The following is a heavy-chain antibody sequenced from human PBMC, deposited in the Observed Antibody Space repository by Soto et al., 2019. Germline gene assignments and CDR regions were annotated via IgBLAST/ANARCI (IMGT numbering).Heavy chain of an antibody. D-gene: IGHD2-15*01. CDR2: IYHSGAT. J-gene: IGHJ4*02. Sequence: QVQLQESGPGLVKPSGTLSLTCAVSGASISSTNWWSWFRQAPGEGPEWIGEIYHSGATNYNPSLKSRVIISMDTSKNQLSLRLDSVTAAATAVYFCARHIAVPTTRGFDYWGQGTLVTVSS. CDR3: ARHIAVPTTRGFDY. CDR1: GASISSTNW. V-gene: IGHV4-4*02.